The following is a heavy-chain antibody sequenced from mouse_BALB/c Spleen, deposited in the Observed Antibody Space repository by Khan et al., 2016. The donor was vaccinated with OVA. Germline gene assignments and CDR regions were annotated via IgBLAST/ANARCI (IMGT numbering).Heavy chain of an antibody. D-gene: IGHD2-4*01. J-gene: IGHJ4*01. CDR2: IWGDGST. CDR3: AREIYYDYADYYAMDY. V-gene: IGHV2-6-7*01. Sequence: QMQLEESGPGLVAPSQSLSITCTVSGFSLTGYGVNWVRQPPGKGLEWLGMIWGDGSTDYNSALKSRLSISKDNSKSQVFLKMNSLHTDDTARYYCAREIYYDYADYYAMDYWGQGTSVTVSS. CDR1: GFSLTGYG.